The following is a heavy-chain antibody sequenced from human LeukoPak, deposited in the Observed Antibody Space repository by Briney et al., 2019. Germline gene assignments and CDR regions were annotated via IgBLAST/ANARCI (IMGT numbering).Heavy chain of an antibody. D-gene: IGHD5/OR15-5a*01. V-gene: IGHV4-61*01. CDR2: IYYSGST. CDR1: GGSISSGSYY. Sequence: PSQTLSLTCTVSGGSISSGSYYWSWIRQPPGKGLEWIGYIYYSGSTNYNPSLKSRVTMSVDTSKNQFSLKLSSVTAADTAVYYCARDSLAISTYNWFDPWGQGTLVTVSS. J-gene: IGHJ5*02. CDR3: ARDSLAISTYNWFDP.